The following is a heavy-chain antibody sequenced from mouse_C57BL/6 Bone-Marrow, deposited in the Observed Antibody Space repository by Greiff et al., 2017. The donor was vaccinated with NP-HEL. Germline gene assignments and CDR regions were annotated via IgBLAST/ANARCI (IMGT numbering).Heavy chain of an antibody. CDR3: DITDD. V-gene: IGHV1-81*01. D-gene: IGHD1-1*01. Sequence: VQLQESGAELARPGASVKLSCKASGYTFTSYGIGWVKQSPGQGLEWIGEIYPGSGNTYYNEKFKGKATLTADKSSSTAYMELRSLTSEDSAVYFCDITDDWGQGTTLTVSS. CDR1: GYTFTSYG. CDR2: IYPGSGNT. J-gene: IGHJ2*01.